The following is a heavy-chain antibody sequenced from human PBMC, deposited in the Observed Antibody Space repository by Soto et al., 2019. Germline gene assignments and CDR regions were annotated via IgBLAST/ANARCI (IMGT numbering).Heavy chain of an antibody. CDR3: ARAVAVPADFDY. J-gene: IGHJ4*02. Sequence: ASVKVSCKASGYTFTSYAMHWVRQAPGQRLEWMGWINAGNGNTKYSQKFQGRVTITRDTSASTAYMELSSLRSEDTAVFFCARAVAVPADFDYWGQGTLVTVAS. D-gene: IGHD6-19*01. CDR1: GYTFTSYA. V-gene: IGHV1-3*01. CDR2: INAGNGNT.